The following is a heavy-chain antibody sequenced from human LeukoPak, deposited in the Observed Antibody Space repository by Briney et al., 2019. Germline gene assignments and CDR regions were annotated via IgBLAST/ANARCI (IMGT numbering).Heavy chain of an antibody. CDR1: GFTFSSHA. CDR2: ISYDGSNK. CDR3: ASLLWFGEYPSMDV. V-gene: IGHV3-30-3*01. Sequence: GRSLRLSCAASGFTFSSHAMHWVRQAPGKELEWVAVISYDGSNKYYADSVKGRFTISRDNSKNTLYLQMNSLRAEDTAVYYCASLLWFGEYPSMDVWGQGTTVTVSS. J-gene: IGHJ6*02. D-gene: IGHD3-10*01.